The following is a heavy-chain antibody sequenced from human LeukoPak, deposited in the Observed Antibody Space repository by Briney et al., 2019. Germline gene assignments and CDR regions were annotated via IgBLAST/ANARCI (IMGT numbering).Heavy chain of an antibody. J-gene: IGHJ5*02. V-gene: IGHV3-74*01. CDR3: AKDGFYDFWSGYPNH. CDR2: INSDGSST. CDR1: GFNFSSYW. D-gene: IGHD3-3*01. Sequence: GGPLRLSCAASGFNFSSYWMHWVRQAPGKGLVWVSRINSDGSSTSYADSVKGRFTISRDNAKNTLYLQMNSLRAEDTAMYYCAKDGFYDFWSGYPNHWGQGTLVTVSS.